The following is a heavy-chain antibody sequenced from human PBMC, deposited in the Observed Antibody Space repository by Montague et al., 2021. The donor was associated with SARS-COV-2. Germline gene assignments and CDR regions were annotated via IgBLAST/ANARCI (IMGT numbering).Heavy chain of an antibody. J-gene: IGHJ4*02. D-gene: IGHD5-12*01. CDR3: ARHGWGWLRLLRPFDY. Sequence: SETLSLTCTVSGGSINNYYWGWIRQPPGKGLEWIGSIYYSGSTYYNPSLKSRVTISVDTSKNQFSLKLSSVTAADTAVYYCARHGWGWLRLLRPFDYWGQGTLVTVSS. CDR2: IYYSGST. V-gene: IGHV4-39*01. CDR1: GGSINNYY.